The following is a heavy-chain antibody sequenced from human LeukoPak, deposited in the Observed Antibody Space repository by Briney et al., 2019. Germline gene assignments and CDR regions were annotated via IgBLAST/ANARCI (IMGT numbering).Heavy chain of an antibody. CDR2: IYYSGST. CDR3: ARLTVGYDSSGDLYYFDY. D-gene: IGHD3-22*01. J-gene: IGHJ4*02. Sequence: SETLSLTCTVSGGSISSSSYYWGWIRQPPGKGLEWIGSIYYSGSTYYNPSLKSRVTISVDTSKNQFSLKLSSVTAADTAGYYCARLTVGYDSSGDLYYFDYWGQGTLVTVSS. V-gene: IGHV4-39*01. CDR1: GGSISSSSYY.